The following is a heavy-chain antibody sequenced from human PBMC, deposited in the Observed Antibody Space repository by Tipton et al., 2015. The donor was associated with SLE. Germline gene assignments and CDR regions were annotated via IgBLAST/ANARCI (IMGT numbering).Heavy chain of an antibody. J-gene: IGHJ5*02. CDR3: ARGWYSRNWEWWFDP. V-gene: IGHV4-59*13. Sequence: TLSLTCTVSGGSIRSNYWSWIRQTPGKGLEGIGYMYHSGSTKYNPSLKSRVTISLDTSKNQVSLKLTSVTAADTAVYYCARGWYSRNWEWWFDPWGQGTLVTVSS. CDR1: GGSIRSNY. D-gene: IGHD6-13*01. CDR2: MYHSGST.